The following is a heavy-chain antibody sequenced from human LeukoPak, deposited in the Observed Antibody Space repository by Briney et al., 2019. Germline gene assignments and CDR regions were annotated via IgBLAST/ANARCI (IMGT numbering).Heavy chain of an antibody. CDR2: INPKSGGT. J-gene: IGHJ4*02. Sequence: ASVKVSCKASGYTLTGYYMHWVRQAPGQGLEWMGWINPKSGGTNYAQKFQGRVTMTRDTSISTAYMELSRLRSDDTAVYHCAREAAAAGENYFDYWGQGTLVTVSS. D-gene: IGHD6-13*01. V-gene: IGHV1-2*02. CDR1: GYTLTGYY. CDR3: AREAAAAGENYFDY.